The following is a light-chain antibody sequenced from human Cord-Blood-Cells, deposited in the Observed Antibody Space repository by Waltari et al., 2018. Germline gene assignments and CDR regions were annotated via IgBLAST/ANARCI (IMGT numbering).Light chain of an antibody. CDR2: GAS. V-gene: IGKV3-15*01. Sequence: EIVMTQSPATLSVSPGERATLSCRASQSVRSNLAWYQQKPGPAPSLLIYGASTRATGIPARFSGSGSGTEFTLTISSLQSEDFAVYYCQQYNNWPLFGGGTKVEIK. J-gene: IGKJ4*01. CDR1: QSVRSN. CDR3: QQYNNWPL.